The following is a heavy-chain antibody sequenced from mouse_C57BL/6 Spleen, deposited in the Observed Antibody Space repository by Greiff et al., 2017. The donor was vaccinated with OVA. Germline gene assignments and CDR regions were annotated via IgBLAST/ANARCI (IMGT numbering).Heavy chain of an antibody. CDR3: TRAYYYGSSPFYAMDY. CDR1: GFTFSSYA. Sequence: EVKLEESGEGLVKPGGSLKLSCAASGFTFSSYAMSWVRQTPEKRLEWVAYISSGGDYIYYADTVKGRFTISRDNARNTLYLQMSSLKSEDTAMYYCTRAYYYGSSPFYAMDYWGQGTSVTVSS. CDR2: ISSGGDYI. D-gene: IGHD1-1*01. J-gene: IGHJ4*01. V-gene: IGHV5-9-1*02.